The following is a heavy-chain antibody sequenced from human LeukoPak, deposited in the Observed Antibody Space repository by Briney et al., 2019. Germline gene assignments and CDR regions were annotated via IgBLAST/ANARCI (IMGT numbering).Heavy chain of an antibody. CDR1: GFTFSSYW. Sequence: GGSLRLSCAASGFTFSSYWMHWVRQTPGKGLVCVSRINSAGSSTDYADSVKGRFTISRDNAKNTLYLQMNSLRAEDMAVYYWVRGSNDWIGMDVWGQGTTVTVSS. D-gene: IGHD3-9*01. V-gene: IGHV3-74*01. CDR2: INSAGSST. CDR3: VRGSNDWIGMDV. J-gene: IGHJ6*02.